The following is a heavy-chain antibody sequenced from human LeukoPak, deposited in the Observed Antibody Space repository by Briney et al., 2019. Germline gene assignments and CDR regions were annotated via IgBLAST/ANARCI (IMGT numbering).Heavy chain of an antibody. D-gene: IGHD6-19*01. CDR2: IRCDGSNK. Sequence: GGSLRLSCAASGFTFSSYGMHWVRQAPGKGLEWVAFIRCDGSNKYYADSVKGRFTISRDNSKNTLYLQMNSLRAEDTAVYYCAKAWSGSSGLPFDYWGQGTLVTVSS. J-gene: IGHJ4*02. CDR1: GFTFSSYG. V-gene: IGHV3-30*02. CDR3: AKAWSGSSGLPFDY.